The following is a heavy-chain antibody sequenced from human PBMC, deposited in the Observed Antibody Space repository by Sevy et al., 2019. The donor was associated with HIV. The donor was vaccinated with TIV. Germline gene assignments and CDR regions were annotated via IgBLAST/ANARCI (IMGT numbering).Heavy chain of an antibody. V-gene: IGHV1-24*01. D-gene: IGHD3-22*01. CDR3: AINKDYYDSSGYPFDY. CDR1: GYTLTQLS. Sequence: ASVKVSCKVSGYTLTQLSMHWVRQAPGKGLEWMGSFDPEDGETIYAQKFQGRVTMTEDTSTDTAYMELSSLKSEDTAVFYCAINKDYYDSSGYPFDYWGQGTLVTVSS. CDR2: FDPEDGET. J-gene: IGHJ4*02.